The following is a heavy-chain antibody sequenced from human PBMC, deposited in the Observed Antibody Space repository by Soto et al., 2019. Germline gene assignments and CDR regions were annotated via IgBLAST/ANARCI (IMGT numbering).Heavy chain of an antibody. V-gene: IGHV4-31*03. CDR3: ARDRGSSGMDF. CDR1: GDSISGGYY. J-gene: IGHJ6*02. CDR2: VSPSGTT. Sequence: QVQLQESGPGLVKPSQTLSLTCTVSGDSISGGYYWSWRRQHPGRGLEWIGYVSPSGTTYYNTSLESRGSISTDRPKNQFSLEVSSVTAADTAVYYCARDRGSSGMDFWGQGTTVTVSS. D-gene: IGHD6-6*01.